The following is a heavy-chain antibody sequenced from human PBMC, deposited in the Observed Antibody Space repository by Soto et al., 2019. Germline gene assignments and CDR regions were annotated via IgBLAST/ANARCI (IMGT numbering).Heavy chain of an antibody. D-gene: IGHD2-15*01. V-gene: IGHV5-51*01. J-gene: IGHJ5*02. Sequence: GGSLKISCKGSGYSFTSYWIGWVRQMPGKGLEWMGIIYPGDSDTRYSPSFQGQVTISADKSISTAYLQWSSLKASDTAMYYCARHPIPAQYCSGGSCYFDWFDPWGQGTLVTVSS. CDR3: ARHPIPAQYCSGGSCYFDWFDP. CDR1: GYSFTSYW. CDR2: IYPGDSDT.